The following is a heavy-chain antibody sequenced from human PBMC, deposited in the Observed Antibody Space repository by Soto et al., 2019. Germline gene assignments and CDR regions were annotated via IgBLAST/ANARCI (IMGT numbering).Heavy chain of an antibody. J-gene: IGHJ3*02. CDR3: ARDDPRPTLLSYGPEGAFDI. CDR1: GFTFSSYA. D-gene: IGHD5-18*01. V-gene: IGHV3-30-3*01. Sequence: GWSLRLSCAASGFTFSSYAMHWVRQAPGKGLEWVAVISYDGSNKYYADSVKGRFTISRDNSKNTLYLQMNSLRAEDTAVYYCARDDPRPTLLSYGPEGAFDIWGQGTMVTVSS. CDR2: ISYDGSNK.